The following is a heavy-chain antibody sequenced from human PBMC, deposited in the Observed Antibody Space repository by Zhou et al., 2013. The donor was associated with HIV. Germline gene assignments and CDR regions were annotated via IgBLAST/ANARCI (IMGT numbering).Heavy chain of an antibody. J-gene: IGHJ4*02. D-gene: IGHD5-12*01. Sequence: QGHLVQSGPEVKSPGASVKVSCKASGYSFSAYYMHWVRQAPGQGLEYLGWIIPSSGDTRYAQNFQGRVTMTRDTSINTVYMELNRVKSDDTAVYYCAGYGRGYNWLYYWGQGTLVTGLL. CDR1: GYSFSAYY. CDR3: AGYGRGYNWLYY. V-gene: IGHV1-2*02. CDR2: IIPSSGDT.